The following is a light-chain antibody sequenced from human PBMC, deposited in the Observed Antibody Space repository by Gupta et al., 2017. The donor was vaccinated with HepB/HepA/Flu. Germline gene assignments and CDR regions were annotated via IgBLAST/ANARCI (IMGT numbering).Light chain of an antibody. CDR3: NSYTSSSTRV. J-gene: IGLJ3*02. CDR2: DVS. Sequence: QSALTQPASVSGSPGQSITISCTGTSSDVGGYNSVSWYQQHPGKPPKLIIYDVSDRPSGVSNRFSGSKSGNTASLTISVLQAEDEADYYCNSYTSSSTRVFGGGTKLTVL. CDR1: SSDVGGYNS. V-gene: IGLV2-14*03.